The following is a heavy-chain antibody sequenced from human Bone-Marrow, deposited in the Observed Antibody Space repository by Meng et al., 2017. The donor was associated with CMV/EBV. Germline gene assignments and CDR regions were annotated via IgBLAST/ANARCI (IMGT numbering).Heavy chain of an antibody. CDR3: AKAGGTAARESYYYYGMDV. CDR1: GFTFSSYE. V-gene: IGHV3-48*03. J-gene: IGHJ6*02. Sequence: GESLKISCAASGFTFSSYEMNWVRQAPGKGLEWVSYISSSGSTIYYADSVKGRFTISRDNAKNSLYLQMNSLRAEDTALYYCAKAGGTAARESYYYYGMDVWGQGTTVTVSS. CDR2: ISSSGSTI. D-gene: IGHD2-2*01.